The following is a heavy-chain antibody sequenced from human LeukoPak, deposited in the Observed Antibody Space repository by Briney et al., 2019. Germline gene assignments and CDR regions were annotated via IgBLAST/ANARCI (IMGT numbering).Heavy chain of an antibody. D-gene: IGHD3-3*01. V-gene: IGHV4-38-2*02. J-gene: IGHJ4*02. CDR2: FYHSGST. Sequence: SETLSLTCTVSGDSISSGYYWGWIRQPPGKGLEWIGSFYHSGSTYYNPSLKSRVAISVDTSQNQFSLRLSSVTAADTAVYYCARLFYWSGYYTGYWGQGTLVTVSP. CDR1: GDSISSGYY. CDR3: ARLFYWSGYYTGY.